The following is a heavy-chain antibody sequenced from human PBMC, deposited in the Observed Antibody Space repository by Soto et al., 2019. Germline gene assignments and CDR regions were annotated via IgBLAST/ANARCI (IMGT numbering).Heavy chain of an antibody. V-gene: IGHV4-31*03. CDR3: ARAPIPNWNYYGMDV. CDR2: IYYSGST. CDR1: GGSVNSGGYH. J-gene: IGHJ6*02. D-gene: IGHD1-1*01. Sequence: SETLSLTCTVSGGSVNSGGYHWIWIRQHPGKGLEWIGDIYYSGSTYYNPSLKSRVTISIDTSTNHFSLHLSALTAADTAVYYCARAPIPNWNYYGMDVWGQGTTVTVSS.